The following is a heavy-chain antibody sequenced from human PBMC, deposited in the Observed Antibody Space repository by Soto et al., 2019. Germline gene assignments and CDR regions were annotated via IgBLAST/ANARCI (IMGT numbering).Heavy chain of an antibody. J-gene: IGHJ5*02. V-gene: IGHV4-59*01. Sequence: SETLSLTCTVSGGSISSYYWSWIRQPPGKGLEWIGYIYYSGSTNYNPSLKSRVTISVATSKNQFSLKLGSVTAADRAVYYCARSFPDRFLEWSKLDGVPNWFDPWGQGTLVTVSS. CDR2: IYYSGST. CDR3: ARSFPDRFLEWSKLDGVPNWFDP. D-gene: IGHD3-3*01. CDR1: GGSISSYY.